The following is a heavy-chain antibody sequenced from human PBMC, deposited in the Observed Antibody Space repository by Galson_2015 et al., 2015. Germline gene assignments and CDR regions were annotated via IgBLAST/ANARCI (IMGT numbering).Heavy chain of an antibody. CDR3: ARENFPPGVRGAVYYYYCMDV. D-gene: IGHD3-10*01. J-gene: IGHJ6*02. CDR1: GYTFTSYY. Sequence: SVKVSCKASGYTFTSYYMHWVRQAPGQGLEWMGIINPSGGSTSYAQKFQGRVTMTRDTSTSTVYMELSSLRSEDTAVYYCARENFPPGVRGAVYYYYCMDVWGQGTTVTVSS. V-gene: IGHV1-46*01. CDR2: INPSGGST.